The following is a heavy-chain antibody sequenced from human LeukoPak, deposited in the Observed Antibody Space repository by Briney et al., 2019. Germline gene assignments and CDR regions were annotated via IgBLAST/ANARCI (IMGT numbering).Heavy chain of an antibody. CDR1: GGSISNYY. J-gene: IGHJ4*02. D-gene: IGHD3-10*02. Sequence: SETLSLTCTVSGGSISNYYWSWIRQPPGKGLEWIGYIHYGGSTNYNSSLESRVTISIDTSKNQFSLKLTSVTAADTAVYYCARHVFGYHRHFDYWGQGTLVTVSS. CDR2: IHYGGST. V-gene: IGHV4-59*08. CDR3: ARHVFGYHRHFDY.